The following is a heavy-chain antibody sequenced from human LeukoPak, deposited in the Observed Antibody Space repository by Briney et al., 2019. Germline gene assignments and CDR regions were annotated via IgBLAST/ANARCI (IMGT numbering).Heavy chain of an antibody. V-gene: IGHV3-23*01. J-gene: IGHJ4*02. CDR3: ARGGVDHYGSGTYYLMYYFDH. CDR2: ISGSGDTT. D-gene: IGHD3-10*01. Sequence: GSLRLSCAASGFTFSSYAMSWVRQAPGKGLEWVSVISGSGDTTNYADSVKGRFTISRDNSKNTLYLQMNSLRAEDTAVYFCARGGVDHYGSGTYYLMYYFDHWGQGALVTVSS. CDR1: GFTFSSYA.